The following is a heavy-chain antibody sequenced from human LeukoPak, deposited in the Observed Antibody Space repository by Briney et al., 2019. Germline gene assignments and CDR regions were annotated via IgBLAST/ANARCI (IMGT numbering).Heavy chain of an antibody. V-gene: IGHV4-4*07. CDR3: VRDLSSAWYAFDY. CDR1: GDPITSSY. D-gene: IGHD6-19*01. CDR2: LYVSGST. J-gene: IGHJ4*02. Sequence: PSETLSLTCTVPGDPITSSYWSWIRQTAGKGLEWIGRLYVSGSTNYNPSLMSRVSISVDKSKNQFTLNLSSVTAADTAVYYCVRDLSSAWYAFDYWGQGILVTVSS.